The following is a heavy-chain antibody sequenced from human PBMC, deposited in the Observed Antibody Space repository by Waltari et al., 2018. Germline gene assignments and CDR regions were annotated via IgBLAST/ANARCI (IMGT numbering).Heavy chain of an antibody. CDR3: AKAVYSSSWYNWFDP. D-gene: IGHD6-13*01. CDR2: ISHSGDNT. V-gene: IGHV3-23*01. J-gene: IGHJ5*02. Sequence: WVRQAPGKGLEWVSTISHSGDNTYFADSLRGRFTISRDNSKDTVYLQMNSLRPEDTALYYCAKAVYSSSWYNWFDPWGQGTLVTVSS.